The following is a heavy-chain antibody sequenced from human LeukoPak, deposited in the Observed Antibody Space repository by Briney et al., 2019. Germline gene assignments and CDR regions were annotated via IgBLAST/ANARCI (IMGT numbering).Heavy chain of an antibody. D-gene: IGHD3-3*01. CDR3: ARLPPRTIFGVVLDY. CDR2: IYHSGST. J-gene: IGHJ4*02. CDR1: GYSISSGYY. Sequence: PSETLSLTCAVSGYSISSGYYWGWIRQPPGKGLEWIGSIYHSGSTYHNPSLKSRVTISVDTSKNQFPLKLSSVTAADTAVYCCARLPPRTIFGVVLDYWGQGTLVTVSS. V-gene: IGHV4-38-2*01.